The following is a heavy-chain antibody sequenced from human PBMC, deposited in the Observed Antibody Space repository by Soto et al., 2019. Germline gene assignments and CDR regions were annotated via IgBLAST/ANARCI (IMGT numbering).Heavy chain of an antibody. Sequence: ASVKVSCKASGYTFTNYDINWVRQATGQGLEWMGWMNPNSGNTGYAQKLQGRVTMTRNTSMSTASMGLSSLRSEDTAVYYCARGPMTCTNSSCPYFFAYSAQGTLVTVSS. J-gene: IGHJ4*02. D-gene: IGHD2-2*01. V-gene: IGHV1-8*01. CDR2: MNPNSGNT. CDR3: ARGPMTCTNSSCPYFFAY. CDR1: GYTFTNYD.